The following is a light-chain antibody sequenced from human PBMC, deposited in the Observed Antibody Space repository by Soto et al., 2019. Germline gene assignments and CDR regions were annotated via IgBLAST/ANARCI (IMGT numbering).Light chain of an antibody. CDR3: QQGDSFPFT. CDR1: QDISSW. J-gene: IGKJ4*01. V-gene: IGKV1-12*01. Sequence: DIQMTQSPSSVYASVGDRVTITCRASQDISSWVAWYQQEPGKAPKLLISAASSLQSGVPRRFSGSGSGTDFTLIISSLQPEDFATYFCQQGDSFPFTFGGGTKVDIK. CDR2: AAS.